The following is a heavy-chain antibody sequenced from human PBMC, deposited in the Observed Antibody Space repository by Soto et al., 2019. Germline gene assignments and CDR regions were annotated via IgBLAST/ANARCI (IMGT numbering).Heavy chain of an antibody. CDR3: ARADGSGSYYFDY. CDR2: IYYSGST. CDR1: GGSISSYY. D-gene: IGHD3-10*01. Sequence: QVQLQESGPGLVKPSETLSLTCTVSGGSISSYYWSWIRQPPGKGLELIGYIYYSGSTNYNPSLKSRVTISVDTSKNQFSLKLSSVTAADTAVYYCARADGSGSYYFDYWGQGTLVTVSS. V-gene: IGHV4-59*01. J-gene: IGHJ4*02.